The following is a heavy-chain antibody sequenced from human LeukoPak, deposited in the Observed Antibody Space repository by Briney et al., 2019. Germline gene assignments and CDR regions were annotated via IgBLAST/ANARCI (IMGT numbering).Heavy chain of an antibody. V-gene: IGHV7-4-1*02. D-gene: IGHD3-3*01. CDR3: ARASYYDFWSGYYQYWFDP. Sequence: ASVKVSCKASGYTFTSYAMNWVRQAPGLGLEWMGWINTNTGNPTYAQGFTGRFVFSLDTSVSTAYLQISSLKAEDTAVYYCARASYYDFWSGYYQYWFDPWGQGTLVTVSS. CDR2: INTNTGNP. CDR1: GYTFTSYA. J-gene: IGHJ5*02.